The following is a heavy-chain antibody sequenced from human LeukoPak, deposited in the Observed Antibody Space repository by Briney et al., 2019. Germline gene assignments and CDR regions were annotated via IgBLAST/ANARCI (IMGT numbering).Heavy chain of an antibody. CDR3: VTGGHFFGT. CDR1: GFLVTDIW. Sequence: GTLRLSCAASGFLVTDIWTSWVRQAPGRGPEWLGHVKKEADGGTSETATHVRDIFFLSKDVSKNYLYLEMTSLRPEDTGLYFCVTGGHFFGTWGQGVQVTVSS. J-gene: IGHJ5*02. V-gene: IGHV3-15*05. D-gene: IGHD3-3*02. CDR2: VKKEADGGTS.